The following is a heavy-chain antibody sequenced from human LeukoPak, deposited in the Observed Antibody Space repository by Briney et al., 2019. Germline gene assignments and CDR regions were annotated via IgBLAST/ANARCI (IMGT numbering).Heavy chain of an antibody. J-gene: IGHJ4*02. CDR3: ARDHPEYYYDSSGYYYD. CDR1: GFTFSSYW. CDR2: INSDGSST. D-gene: IGHD3-22*01. Sequence: GGSLRLSCAASGFTFSSYWMHWVRQAPGKGLVWVSRINSDGSSTSYADSVKGRFTISRDNAKNTLYLQMNSLRAEDTAEYYCARDHPEYYYDSSGYYYDWGQGTLVTVSS. V-gene: IGHV3-74*01.